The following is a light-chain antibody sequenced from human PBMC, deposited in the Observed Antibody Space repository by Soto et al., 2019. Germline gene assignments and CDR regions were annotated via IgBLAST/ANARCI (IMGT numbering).Light chain of an antibody. V-gene: IGLV2-11*01. J-gene: IGLJ1*01. CDR1: SSDVGGYNY. Sequence: QSALTQPRSVSGSPGQSVTISCTGTSSDVGGYNYVSWYQQHPGKAPKLMIYDVSKRPSGVPDRFSGSKSGNTSSLTISGHQAEDEADYYCCSYAGSYSDVFGTGTKLTVL. CDR2: DVS. CDR3: CSYAGSYSDV.